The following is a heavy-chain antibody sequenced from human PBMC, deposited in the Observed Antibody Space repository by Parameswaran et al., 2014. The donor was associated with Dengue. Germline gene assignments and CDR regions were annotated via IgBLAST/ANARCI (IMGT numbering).Heavy chain of an antibody. J-gene: IGHJ6*02. CDR2: FIPLFGTG. CDR3: ARERRYDVLTGVNYGMDV. V-gene: IGHV1-69*06. Sequence: WVRQAPGQGLEWMGEFIPLFGTGNYAQKFQGRVTFSADKSTSTVYMELSSLKSDDTAVYFCARERRYDVLTGVNYGMDVWGQGTTVTVSS. D-gene: IGHD3-9*01.